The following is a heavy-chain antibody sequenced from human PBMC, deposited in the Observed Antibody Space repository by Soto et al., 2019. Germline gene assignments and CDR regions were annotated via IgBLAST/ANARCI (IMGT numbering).Heavy chain of an antibody. CDR2: ISYDGSNK. Sequence: QVQLVESGGGVVQPGRSLRLSCAASGFTFRSSGMHWVRQAPGKGLEWVAVISYDGSNKYYADSVKGRFTISRDNSQNTLSLQMNSLRPEDTAVYYWAKDRSHSWCLDSWGQGTLVTVSS. CDR1: GFTFRSSG. V-gene: IGHV3-30*18. J-gene: IGHJ4*02. D-gene: IGHD6-13*01. CDR3: AKDRSHSWCLDS.